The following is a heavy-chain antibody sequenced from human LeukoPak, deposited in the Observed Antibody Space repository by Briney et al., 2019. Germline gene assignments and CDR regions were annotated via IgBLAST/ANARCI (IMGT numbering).Heavy chain of an antibody. J-gene: IGHJ3*02. CDR2: IRGSGGST. D-gene: IGHD2-21*01. CDR1: GFTFSSYA. CDR3: ARDLFAAFDI. V-gene: IGHV3-23*01. Sequence: GGSLRLSCAASGFTFSSYAMSWVRQAPGKGLEWVSAIRGSGGSTYYADSVKGRFTISRDNSKNTLYLQMNSLRAEDTAVYYCARDLFAAFDIWGQGTMVTVSS.